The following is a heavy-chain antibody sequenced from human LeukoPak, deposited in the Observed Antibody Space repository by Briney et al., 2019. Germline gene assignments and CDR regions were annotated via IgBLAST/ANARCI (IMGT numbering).Heavy chain of an antibody. D-gene: IGHD3-10*01. CDR1: GGSISSYY. J-gene: IGHJ4*02. Sequence: SETLSLTCTVSGGSISSYYWSWIRQPPGKGLEWIGYIYYSGSTNYNPSIKSRVIISVDTSKNQFSLKLSSVTAADTAVYYCARAVLRDYGSGRGVFDYWGQGTLVTVSS. V-gene: IGHV4-59*01. CDR3: ARAVLRDYGSGRGVFDY. CDR2: IYYSGST.